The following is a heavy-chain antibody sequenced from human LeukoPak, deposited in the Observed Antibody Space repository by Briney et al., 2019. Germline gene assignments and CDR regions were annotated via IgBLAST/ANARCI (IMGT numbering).Heavy chain of an antibody. CDR2: ISGSGETT. CDR3: ARGSLWSPDY. J-gene: IGHJ4*02. Sequence: SGGSLRLSCAASGFTFSSYGMSWVRQAPGKGLEWVSSISGSGETTYYADSVKGRFTISRDNSKNTVYLQMNSLRVEDTAVYYCARGSLWSPDYWGQGTLVTVSS. CDR1: GFTFSSYG. D-gene: IGHD3-3*01. V-gene: IGHV3-23*01.